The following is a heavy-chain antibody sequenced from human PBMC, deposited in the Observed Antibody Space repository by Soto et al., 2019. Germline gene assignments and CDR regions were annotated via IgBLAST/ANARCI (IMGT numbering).Heavy chain of an antibody. V-gene: IGHV1-46*03. CDR2: INPSGGST. J-gene: IGHJ1*01. Sequence: QVQLVQSGVEVKKPGASVKVSCKASGYTFSNYYIHWVRQAPGQGLEWMGVINPSGGSTTYAQKFQGRVTVTRDTSTSTVYMELSSLRSDDTAVYYCARSDDSSGYNYFQHWGQGTLVTVSS. D-gene: IGHD3-22*01. CDR1: GYTFSNYY. CDR3: ARSDDSSGYNYFQH.